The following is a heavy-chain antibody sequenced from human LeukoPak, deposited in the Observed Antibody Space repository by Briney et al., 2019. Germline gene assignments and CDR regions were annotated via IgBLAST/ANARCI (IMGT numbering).Heavy chain of an antibody. J-gene: IGHJ4*02. Sequence: GGSLRLSCAASGFTFSSYWMSWVRQAPGKGLEWVANIKQDGSEKYYVDSVKGRFTISRDNAKNSLYLQMNSLRAEDTAVYYCVRPYYDFWSGYYKEYYFDYWGQGTLVTVSS. V-gene: IGHV3-7*01. CDR2: IKQDGSEK. D-gene: IGHD3-3*01. CDR1: GFTFSSYW. CDR3: VRPYYDFWSGYYKEYYFDY.